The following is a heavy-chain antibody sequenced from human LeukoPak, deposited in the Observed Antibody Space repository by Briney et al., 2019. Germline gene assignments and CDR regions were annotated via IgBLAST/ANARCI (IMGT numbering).Heavy chain of an antibody. Sequence: SETLSLTCAVYGGSFSGYYWSWIRQPPGKGQEWIGEINHSGSTNYNPSLKSRVTISVETSKNQFSLKLSSVTAADTAVYYCARGNSGYYGSGSICDYWGQGTLVTVSS. CDR2: INHSGST. CDR1: GGSFSGYY. J-gene: IGHJ4*02. CDR3: ARGNSGYYGSGSICDY. V-gene: IGHV4-34*01. D-gene: IGHD3-10*01.